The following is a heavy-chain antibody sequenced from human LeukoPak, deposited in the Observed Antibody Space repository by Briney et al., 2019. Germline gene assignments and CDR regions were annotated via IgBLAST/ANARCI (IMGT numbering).Heavy chain of an antibody. Sequence: ASAKVSCKGSGGTFSSYAISWVRQAPGQGLEWMGGIIPIFGTANYAQKFQGRVTITADESTSTAYMELSSLRSEDTAVYYCARDLTGGSYYCYFDYWGQGTLVTVSS. V-gene: IGHV1-69*13. CDR3: ARDLTGGSYYCYFDY. CDR1: GGTFSSYA. D-gene: IGHD1-26*01. CDR2: IIPIFGTA. J-gene: IGHJ4*02.